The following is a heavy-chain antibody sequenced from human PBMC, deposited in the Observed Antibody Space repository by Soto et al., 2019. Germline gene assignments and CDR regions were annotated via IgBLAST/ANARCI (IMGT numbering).Heavy chain of an antibody. CDR1: GFTFDDYA. J-gene: IGHJ6*03. Sequence: GGSLRLSCAASGFTFDDYAMHWVRQAPGKGLEWVSGISWNSGSIGYADSVKGRFTISRDNAKNSLYLQMNSLRAGDTAVYYCARGIQLWTNYYYYYYMDVWGKGTTVTVSS. CDR2: ISWNSGSI. CDR3: ARGIQLWTNYYYYYYMDV. V-gene: IGHV3-9*01. D-gene: IGHD5-18*01.